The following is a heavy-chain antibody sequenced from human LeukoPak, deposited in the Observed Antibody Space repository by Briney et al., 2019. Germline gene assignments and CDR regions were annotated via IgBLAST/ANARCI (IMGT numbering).Heavy chain of an antibody. CDR2: ISYDGSNK. D-gene: IGHD4/OR15-4a*01. V-gene: IGHV3-30*18. J-gene: IGHJ5*02. CDR3: AKKSPDYNWFDP. Sequence: PGGSLRLSCAASGFTFSSYGMHWVRQAPGKGLEWVAVISYDGSNKYYADSVKGRFTISRDNSKNTLYLQMNRLRAEDTAVYYCAKKSPDYNWFDPWGQGTLVTVSS. CDR1: GFTFSSYG.